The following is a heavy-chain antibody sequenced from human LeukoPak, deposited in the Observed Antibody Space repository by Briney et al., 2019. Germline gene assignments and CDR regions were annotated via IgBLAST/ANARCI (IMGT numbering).Heavy chain of an antibody. J-gene: IGHJ4*02. Sequence: GGSLRLSCTASGFTFGDYAMSWVRQAPGKGLEWVGFIRSKAYGGTTEYAASVKGRFTISRDDSKGIAYLQMNSLKTEDTAVYYCTRRTRSASGYSYWGQGTLVTVSS. V-gene: IGHV3-49*04. D-gene: IGHD3-22*01. CDR2: IRSKAYGGTT. CDR1: GFTFGDYA. CDR3: TRRTRSASGYSY.